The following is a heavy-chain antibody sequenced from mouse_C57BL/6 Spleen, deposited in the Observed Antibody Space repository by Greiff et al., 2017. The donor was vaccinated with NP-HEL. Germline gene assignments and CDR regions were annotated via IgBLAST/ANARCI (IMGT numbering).Heavy chain of an antibody. Sequence: VQLQQSGAELARPGASVKMSCKASGYTFTSYTMHWVKQRPGQGLEWIGYINPSSGYTKYNQKFKDKATLTADKSSSTADMQLSSRTSEDSAVYYCARRGDDYVYFDYWGQGTTLTVSS. CDR2: INPSSGYT. D-gene: IGHD2-4*01. V-gene: IGHV1-4*01. CDR3: ARRGDDYVYFDY. CDR1: GYTFTSYT. J-gene: IGHJ2*01.